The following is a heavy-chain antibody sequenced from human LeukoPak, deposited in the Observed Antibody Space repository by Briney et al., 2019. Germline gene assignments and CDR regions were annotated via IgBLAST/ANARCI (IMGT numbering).Heavy chain of an antibody. Sequence: GGSLRLSCAASGFTFSNAWMSWVRQAPVKGLEWVGRIKSKTEGGTTDYAAPVKGRFTLSRDDSKNTLYLQMNSLKTEETAVYYCTTEPGQWLVLGYWGQGTLVNVSS. CDR1: GFTFSNAW. J-gene: IGHJ4*02. CDR3: TTEPGQWLVLGY. V-gene: IGHV3-15*01. CDR2: IKSKTEGGTT. D-gene: IGHD6-19*01.